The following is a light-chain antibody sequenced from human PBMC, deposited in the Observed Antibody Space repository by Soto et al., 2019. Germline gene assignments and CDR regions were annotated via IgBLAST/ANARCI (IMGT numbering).Light chain of an antibody. CDR1: QGISSL. V-gene: IGKV1-5*03. CDR2: KAS. CDR3: QNYNSYSEA. J-gene: IGKJ1*01. Sequence: DIQMTQSPSSLSASVGDRFTITCRASQGISSLLAWYQQKPGKAPKLLIYKASTLKSGVPSRFSGSGSGTEFTLTISSLQPDDFATYYCQNYNSYSEAFGKGNKVDIK.